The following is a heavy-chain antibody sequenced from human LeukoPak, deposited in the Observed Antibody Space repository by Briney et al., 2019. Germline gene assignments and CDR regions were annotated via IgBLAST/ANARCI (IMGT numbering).Heavy chain of an antibody. CDR2: ISGSGGST. D-gene: IGHD5-24*01. Sequence: GGSLRLSCAASGFTFSSYAMSWVRQALGKGLEGVSAISGSGGSTYYADSVKGRFTISRDNSKNTLYLQMNSLRAEDTAVYYCANVVEMATIFWGQGTLVTVSS. CDR1: GFTFSSYA. J-gene: IGHJ4*02. CDR3: ANVVEMATIF. V-gene: IGHV3-23*01.